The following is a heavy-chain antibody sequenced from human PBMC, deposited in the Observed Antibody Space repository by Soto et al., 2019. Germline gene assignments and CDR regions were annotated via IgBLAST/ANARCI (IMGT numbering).Heavy chain of an antibody. V-gene: IGHV4-30-4*01. CDR2: IYYSGST. CDR3: ARELSGYGLGY. Sequence: SETLSLTCTVSGGSISSGDYYWSWIRQPPGKGLEWIGYIYYSGSTYYNPSLKSRVTISVDTSKNQFSLKLSSVTAADTAVYYCARELSGYGLGYWGQGTLVTVSS. CDR1: GGSISSGDYY. J-gene: IGHJ4*02. D-gene: IGHD5-18*01.